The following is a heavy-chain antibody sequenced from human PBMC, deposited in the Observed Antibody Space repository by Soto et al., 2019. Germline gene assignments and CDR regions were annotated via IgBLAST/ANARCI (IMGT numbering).Heavy chain of an antibody. Sequence: PGGSLSLSCAASEFTFSNYAMSWVHQAPGKGLEWVSAISYGGGTTYYADSVKGRFTISRDNSKNTLYLQMNSLRAEDTAVHYCAKNPGYYYDSTGYHFDYWGQGT. CDR2: ISYGGGTT. CDR1: EFTFSNYA. J-gene: IGHJ4*02. CDR3: AKNPGYYYDSTGYHFDY. D-gene: IGHD3-22*01. V-gene: IGHV3-23*01.